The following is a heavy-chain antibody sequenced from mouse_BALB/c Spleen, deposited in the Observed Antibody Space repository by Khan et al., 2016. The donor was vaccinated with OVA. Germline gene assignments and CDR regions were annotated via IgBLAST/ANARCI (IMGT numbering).Heavy chain of an antibody. CDR1: GFTFSTYG. CDR2: ISSGGSYT. D-gene: IGHD1-1*01. J-gene: IGHJ3*01. CDR3: TRLAYYYDSEGFAY. V-gene: IGHV5-6*01. Sequence: EVELVESGGVLVKPGGSLKLSCAASGFTFSTYGMSWVRQIPDKRLEWVATISSGGSYTYYPDSVKGRFTISRDNAKNTLYLQMSGLKSEDTAMFYCTRLAYYYDSEGFAYWGQGTLVTVSA.